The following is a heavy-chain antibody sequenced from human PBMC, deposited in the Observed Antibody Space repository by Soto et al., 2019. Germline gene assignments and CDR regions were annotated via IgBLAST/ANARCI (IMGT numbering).Heavy chain of an antibody. CDR1: GYTFTGYY. D-gene: IGHD6-13*01. Sequence: ASVKVSCKASGYTFTGYYMHWVRQAPGQGLEWMGWINPNSGGTNYAQKFQGWVTMTRDTSISTAYMELSRLRSDDTAVYYCARDLRGSVLAYSSSWYFDYWGQGTLVTVSS. CDR2: INPNSGGT. J-gene: IGHJ4*02. CDR3: ARDLRGSVLAYSSSWYFDY. V-gene: IGHV1-2*04.